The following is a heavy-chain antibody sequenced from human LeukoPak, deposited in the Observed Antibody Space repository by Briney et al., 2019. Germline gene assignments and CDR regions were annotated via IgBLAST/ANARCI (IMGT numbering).Heavy chain of an antibody. J-gene: IGHJ5*02. D-gene: IGHD3-3*02. CDR3: ARDLVHHRLLATVYNWFDP. CDR1: GYTFINNW. Sequence: ASVKVSCKASGYTFINNWMHWVRQAPGQGLEWIGLINPTGTGTLYAQKFQGRVTMTTDTSTSTAYMELRSLRSDDTAVYYCARDLVHHRLLATVYNWFDPWGQGTLVTVSS. V-gene: IGHV1-46*01. CDR2: INPTGTGT.